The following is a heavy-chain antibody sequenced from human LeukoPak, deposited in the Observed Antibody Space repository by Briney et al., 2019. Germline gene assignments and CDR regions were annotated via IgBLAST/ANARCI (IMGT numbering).Heavy chain of an antibody. V-gene: IGHV3-15*01. D-gene: IGHD2/OR15-2a*01. CDR3: TAASEDF. CDR1: GFSFTNAY. Sequence: GGSLGLSCAASGFSFTNAYMTWVRQAPGKGLEWVGRIKTKSDGGTTDYAAPVQGRFTISRDDSKDTLYLQMNSLKAEDTAVYYCTAASEDFWGQGILLTVSS. CDR2: IKTKSDGGTT. J-gene: IGHJ4*02.